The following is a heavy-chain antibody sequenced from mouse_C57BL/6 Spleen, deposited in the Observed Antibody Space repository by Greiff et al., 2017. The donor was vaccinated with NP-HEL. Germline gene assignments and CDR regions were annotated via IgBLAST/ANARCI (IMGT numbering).Heavy chain of an antibody. J-gene: IGHJ2*01. CDR1: GFTFSDYG. Sequence: EVQGVESGGGLVKPGGSLKLSCAASGFTFSDYGMHWVRQAPEKGLEWVAYISSGSSTIYYADTVKGRFTISRNNAKNTLVLQMTSLRSEDTAMYYCARGYDYDEYYFDYWGQGTTLTVAS. V-gene: IGHV5-17*01. D-gene: IGHD2-4*01. CDR3: ARGYDYDEYYFDY. CDR2: ISSGSSTI.